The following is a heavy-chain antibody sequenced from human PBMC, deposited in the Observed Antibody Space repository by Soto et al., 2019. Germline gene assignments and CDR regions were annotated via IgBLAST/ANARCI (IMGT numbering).Heavy chain of an antibody. CDR2: IWYDGSKK. J-gene: IGHJ6*02. CDR3: ARERVVVLANPYGMDG. D-gene: IGHD2-15*01. Sequence: QVQLVESGGGVVQPGRSLRLSCAASGFGFSDYGIHWVRQAPGKGLEWVALIWYDGSKKYYADSMKGRFTISRANSKNTVYLQMNSMTAEDTAVYYGARERVVVLANPYGMDGWGQGTTVTV. CDR1: GFGFSDYG. V-gene: IGHV3-33*01.